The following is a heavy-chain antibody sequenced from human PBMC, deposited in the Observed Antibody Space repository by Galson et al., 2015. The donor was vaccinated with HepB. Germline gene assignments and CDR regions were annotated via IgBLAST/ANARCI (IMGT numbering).Heavy chain of an antibody. Sequence: SETLSLTCTVSGGSISSSSYYWGWIRQPPGKGLEWIGSIYYSGSTYYNPSLKSRVTISVDTSKNRFSLKLSSVTAADTAVYYCARDLRGSYPIDYWGQGTLVTVSS. J-gene: IGHJ4*02. D-gene: IGHD1-26*01. CDR2: IYYSGST. CDR1: GGSISSSSYY. V-gene: IGHV4-39*07. CDR3: ARDLRGSYPIDY.